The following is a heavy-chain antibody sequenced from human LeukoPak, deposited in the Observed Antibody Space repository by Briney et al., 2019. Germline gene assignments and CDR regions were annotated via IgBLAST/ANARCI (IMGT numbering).Heavy chain of an antibody. CDR3: ARAVAAAGINNYYYYYMDV. D-gene: IGHD6-13*01. Sequence: GGSLRLSCAASGFTFSSYGMHWVRQAPGKGLEWVGFIRYDGSNKYYADSVKGRFTISRDNSKNTLYLQMNSLRAEDTAVYYCARAVAAAGINNYYYYYMDVWGKGTTVTISS. CDR2: IRYDGSNK. CDR1: GFTFSSYG. J-gene: IGHJ6*03. V-gene: IGHV3-30*02.